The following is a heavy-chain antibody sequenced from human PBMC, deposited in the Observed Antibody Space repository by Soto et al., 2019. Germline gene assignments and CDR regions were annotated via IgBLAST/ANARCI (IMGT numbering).Heavy chain of an antibody. D-gene: IGHD3-9*01. CDR3: AASILVSRQSFDH. J-gene: IGHJ2*01. CDR1: GFTFSSYT. V-gene: IGHV3-48*01. CDR2: ITHSSSAI. Sequence: EVQLVESGGGLVQPGGSLRLSCAASGFTFSSYTMNWVRQAPGKGLEWISHITHSSSAIYYADSVRGRFTVSRDNAKNSLYLQLNSLRAEDTAVYYCAASILVSRQSFDHWGRGTLVTVSS.